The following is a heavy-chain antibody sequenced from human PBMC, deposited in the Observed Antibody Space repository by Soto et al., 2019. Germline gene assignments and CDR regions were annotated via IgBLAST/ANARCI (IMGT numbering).Heavy chain of an antibody. CDR3: ARIYYDDSGFYYGDSFDF. CDR1: GYNFSTYW. D-gene: IGHD3-22*01. V-gene: IGHV5-51*01. Sequence: XESLKISCQACGYNFSTYWIGWVRHMPGRRLECMGIIYPGDSDTRYSPTFEGRVTISADRSISTAYLQWRSLKASDSAMYYCARIYYDDSGFYYGDSFDFWGQGTMVTVS. CDR2: IYPGDSDT. J-gene: IGHJ3*01.